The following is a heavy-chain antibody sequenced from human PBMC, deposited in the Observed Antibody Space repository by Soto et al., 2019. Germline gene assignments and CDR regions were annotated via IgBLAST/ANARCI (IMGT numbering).Heavy chain of an antibody. CDR3: ARHERPIDDFWSGTYYFDY. D-gene: IGHD3-3*01. CDR1: GGSISSSSYY. J-gene: IGHJ4*02. Sequence: PSETLSLTCTVSGGSISSSSYYWGWIRQPPGKGLEWIGSIYYSGSTYYNPSLKSRVTISVDTSKNQFSLKLSSVTAADTAVYYCARHERPIDDFWSGTYYFDYWGQGTLVTVSS. V-gene: IGHV4-39*01. CDR2: IYYSGST.